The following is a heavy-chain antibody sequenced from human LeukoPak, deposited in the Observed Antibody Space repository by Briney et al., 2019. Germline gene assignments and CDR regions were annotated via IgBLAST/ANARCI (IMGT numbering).Heavy chain of an antibody. CDR3: AGDYDFWSGHYYFDY. D-gene: IGHD3-3*01. CDR2: ISGSGGST. Sequence: PGGSLRLSCAASGFTFSSYAMSWVRQAPGKGLEWVSAISGSGGSTYYADSVKGRFTISRDNSKNTLYLQVNSLRAEDTAVYYCAGDYDFWSGHYYFDYWGQGTLVSVSS. V-gene: IGHV3-23*01. J-gene: IGHJ4*02. CDR1: GFTFSSYA.